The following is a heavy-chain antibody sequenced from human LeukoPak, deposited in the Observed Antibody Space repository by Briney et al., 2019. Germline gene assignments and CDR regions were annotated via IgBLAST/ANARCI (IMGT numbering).Heavy chain of an antibody. Sequence: PSETLSLTCAVYGGSFSGYYWSWIRQPPGKGLEWIGEINHSGSTNYNPSLKSRVTISVDTSKNQFSLKLSSVTAADTAVYYCARPITMVRGVIRYYMDVWGKGTTVTISS. J-gene: IGHJ6*03. V-gene: IGHV4-34*01. CDR3: ARPITMVRGVIRYYMDV. CDR1: GGSFSGYY. D-gene: IGHD3-10*01. CDR2: INHSGST.